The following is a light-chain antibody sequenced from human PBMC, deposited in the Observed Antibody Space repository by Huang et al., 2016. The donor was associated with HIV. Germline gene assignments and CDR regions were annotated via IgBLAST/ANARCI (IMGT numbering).Light chain of an antibody. V-gene: IGKV3-20*01. J-gene: IGKJ3*01. Sequence: EIVLTQSPGTLSLSPGERATLSCRASQSVSSSYFAWYQQKPGQAPRLLLYGASSRATCIPDRFSGSGSGTDFTLTISRLEPEDFAVYYCQQYGSSPPFTFGPGTKVDIK. CDR2: GAS. CDR3: QQYGSSPPFT. CDR1: QSVSSSY.